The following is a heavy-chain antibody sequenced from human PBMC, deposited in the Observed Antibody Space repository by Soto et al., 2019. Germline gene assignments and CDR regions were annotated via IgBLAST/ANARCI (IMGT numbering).Heavy chain of an antibody. Sequence: ETLSLTCTISGGSVSVYYWGWIRQSTGQGLEWIGYIYASGSPYYNPSLRSRVTISADTSKNQISLKLTSPTAADTAVYYCARGVGSSPPQYWGRGTLVTVSS. CDR2: IYASGSP. CDR1: GGSVSVYY. J-gene: IGHJ4*02. D-gene: IGHD1-26*01. CDR3: ARGVGSSPPQY. V-gene: IGHV4-59*02.